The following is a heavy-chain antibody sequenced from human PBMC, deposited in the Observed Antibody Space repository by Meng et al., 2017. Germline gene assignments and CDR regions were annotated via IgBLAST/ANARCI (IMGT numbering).Heavy chain of an antibody. CDR3: ARDGGPYYYDSSGYWDAFDI. CDR2: IYSGGST. D-gene: IGHD3-22*01. Sequence: GGSLRLSCAASGFTVSSNYMSWVRQAPGKGLEWVSVIYSGGSTYYADSVKGRFTISRDNSKNTLYLQMNSLRAEDTAVYYCARDGGPYYYDSSGYWDAFDICGQAI. J-gene: IGHJ3*02. V-gene: IGHV3-66*02. CDR1: GFTVSSNY.